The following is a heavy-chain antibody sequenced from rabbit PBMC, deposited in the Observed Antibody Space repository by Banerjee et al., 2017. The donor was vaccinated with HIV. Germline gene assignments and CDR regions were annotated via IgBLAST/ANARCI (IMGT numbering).Heavy chain of an antibody. CDR1: GFSFSSNW. CDR2: IYTGDGST. D-gene: IGHD4-1*01. J-gene: IGHJ3*01. V-gene: IGHV1S40*01. CDR3: ASHVGSSDWGAGKL. Sequence: QSLEESGGDLVKPGASLTLTCTASGFSFSSNWICWVRQAPGKGLEWIGCIYTGDGSTYYASWVNGRFTISKTSSTTVTLQMTSLTAADTATYFCASHVGSSDWGAGKLWGQGTLVTVS.